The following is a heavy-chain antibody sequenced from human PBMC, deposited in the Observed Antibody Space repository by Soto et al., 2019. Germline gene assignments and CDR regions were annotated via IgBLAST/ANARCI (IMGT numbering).Heavy chain of an antibody. V-gene: IGHV3-30-3*01. D-gene: IGHD3-3*01. J-gene: IGHJ4*02. CDR3: ARDSIGYYDFWSGYWG. Sequence: QVQLVESGGGVVQPGRSLRLSCAASGFTFSSYAMHWVRQAPGKGLEWVAVISYDGSNKYYADSVKGRFTISRDNSKNTLYLQMNSLRAEDTAVYYCARDSIGYYDFWSGYWGWGQGTLVTVSS. CDR2: ISYDGSNK. CDR1: GFTFSSYA.